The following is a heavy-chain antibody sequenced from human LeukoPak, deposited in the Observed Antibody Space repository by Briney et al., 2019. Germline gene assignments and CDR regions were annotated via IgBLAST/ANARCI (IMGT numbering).Heavy chain of an antibody. CDR3: ARDLSITMIERVRSGAFDI. Sequence: AGGSLRLSCIASGFTFDDYAMHWVRQAPGKGLEWVSGISWNSGSIGYADSVKGRFTISRDNAKNSLYLQMNSLRAEDTAVYYCARDLSITMIERVRSGAFDIWGQGTMVTVSS. J-gene: IGHJ3*02. CDR2: ISWNSGSI. V-gene: IGHV3-9*01. CDR1: GFTFDDYA. D-gene: IGHD3-22*01.